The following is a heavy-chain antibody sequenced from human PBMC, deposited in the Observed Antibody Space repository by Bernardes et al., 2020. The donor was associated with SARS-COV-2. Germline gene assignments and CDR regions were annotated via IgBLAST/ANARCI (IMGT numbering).Heavy chain of an antibody. CDR3: ARYLSHYGLDV. CDR2: IYESGNT. CDR1: GGSISSSNSY. V-gene: IGHV4-39*07. J-gene: IGHJ6*02. Sequence: SETLSLTRTVSGGSISSSNSYWGWIRQPPGKGLEWIGSIYESGNTYYNPSLKSRVTISVDNAKNSLYLQMDSLGAEDTAVYYCARYLSHYGLDVWGQGTTVTVSS.